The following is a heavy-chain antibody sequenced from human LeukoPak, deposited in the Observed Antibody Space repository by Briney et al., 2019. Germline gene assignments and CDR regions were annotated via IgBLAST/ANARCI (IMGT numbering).Heavy chain of an antibody. CDR3: ARGSYYDSSGYYLPLDY. Sequence: SQSRSLTWAVYGHSLSGYYWSWVRQPQGKGLEWVGEINQSGSTNYNPSLKSRVTIAVDTSKNQFSVKLSSVTAADTAVYYCARGSYYDSSGYYLPLDYWGQGTLVTVSS. CDR2: INQSGST. J-gene: IGHJ4*02. CDR1: GHSLSGYY. V-gene: IGHV4-34*01. D-gene: IGHD3-22*01.